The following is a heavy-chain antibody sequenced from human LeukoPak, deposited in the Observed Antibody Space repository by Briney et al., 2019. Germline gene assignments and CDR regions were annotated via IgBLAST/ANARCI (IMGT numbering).Heavy chain of an antibody. CDR3: ARRTQDYYDSSGYYFDY. D-gene: IGHD3-22*01. V-gene: IGHV3-11*01. CDR1: GFTFSDYY. CDR2: ISSSGSTI. J-gene: IGHJ4*02. Sequence: GGSLRLSCAASGFTFSDYYMSWIRQAPGRGLEWVSYISSSGSTIYYADSVKGRFTISRDNAKNSLYLQMNSLRAEDTAVYYCARRTQDYYDSSGYYFDYWGQGTLVTVSS.